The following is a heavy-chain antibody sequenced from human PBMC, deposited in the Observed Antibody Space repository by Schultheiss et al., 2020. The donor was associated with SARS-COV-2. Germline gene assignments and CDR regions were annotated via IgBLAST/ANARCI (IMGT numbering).Heavy chain of an antibody. Sequence: GGSLRLSYAASGFTFSSYWMHWVRQAPGKGLEWVSSISSSSSYIYYADSVKGRLTISRDNAKNSLYLQMNSLRAEDTAVYYCARGEYYDSSGYSVVESAYYYGMDVWGQGTTVTVSS. V-gene: IGHV3-21*01. D-gene: IGHD3-22*01. CDR2: ISSSSSYI. CDR1: GFTFSSYW. J-gene: IGHJ6*02. CDR3: ARGEYYDSSGYSVVESAYYYGMDV.